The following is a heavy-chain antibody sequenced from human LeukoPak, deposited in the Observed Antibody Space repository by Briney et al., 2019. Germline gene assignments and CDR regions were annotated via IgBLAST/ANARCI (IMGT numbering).Heavy chain of an antibody. CDR2: IRFTGSYI. V-gene: IGHV3-21*04. CDR3: AKDDGSGSYYNPYYFDY. D-gene: IGHD3-10*01. Sequence: GGSLRLSCAASGFTFSSYSMNWVRQAPGRGLEWVSSIRFTGSYIYYADSVKGRFTISRDNFKNTLYLQMNSLRAEDTAVYYCAKDDGSGSYYNPYYFDYWGQGTLVTVSS. CDR1: GFTFSSYS. J-gene: IGHJ4*02.